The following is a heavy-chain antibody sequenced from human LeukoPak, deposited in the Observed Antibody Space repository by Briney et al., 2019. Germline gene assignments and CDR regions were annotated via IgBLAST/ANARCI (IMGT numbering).Heavy chain of an antibody. CDR2: IRSKANSYAT. CDR1: GFTFSGSA. V-gene: IGHV3-73*01. CDR3: TPMDLRLTTL. D-gene: IGHD4-11*01. Sequence: GSLRLSCTASGFTFSGSAMHWVRQASGKGLEWVGRIRSKANSYATAYAASVKGRFTISRDDSKNTAYLQMNSLKTEDTAVYYCTPMDLRLTTLGGQGTLVTVSS. J-gene: IGHJ4*02.